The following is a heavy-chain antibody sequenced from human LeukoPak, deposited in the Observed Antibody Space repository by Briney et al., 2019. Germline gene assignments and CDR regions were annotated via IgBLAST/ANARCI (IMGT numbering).Heavy chain of an antibody. CDR2: IKHHGHQK. J-gene: IGHJ3*02. Sequence: GGSLRLSCAATGFTFNSYYMSWVRQAPGKGLEWVANIKHHGHQKSSVHSVKALFPLSRDNAKNSLYLQMSSLRAEDTAVYYCARTDAFDIWGQGTMVTVSS. V-gene: IGHV3-7*01. CDR1: GFTFNSYY. CDR3: ARTDAFDI.